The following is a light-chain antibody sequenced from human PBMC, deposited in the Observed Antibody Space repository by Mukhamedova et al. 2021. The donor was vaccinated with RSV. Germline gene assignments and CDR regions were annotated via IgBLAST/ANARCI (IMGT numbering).Light chain of an antibody. CDR2: LGS. Sequence: QKPGQSPELLIYLGSKRAPGVSDRFSGSGSGTDFTLRITGVEAEDLGVIFCVQTLQTPRTFGQGTKLDIK. CDR3: VQTLQTPRT. J-gene: IGKJ2*02. V-gene: IGKV2-28*01.